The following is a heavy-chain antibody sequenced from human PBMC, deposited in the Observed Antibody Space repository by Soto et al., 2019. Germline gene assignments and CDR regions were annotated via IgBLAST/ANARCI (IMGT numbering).Heavy chain of an antibody. Sequence: EVQLLESGGGLVHPGGSLRLSCAASGFTFSRYGMSWVRQAPGKGLEWVSAISGSGGSTSYADSVKGRFTMSRDNSKYTLYLQMNSLRAEDTAVYYCAKGWRADYYYYYGMDVWGQGTTVTVSS. CDR1: GFTFSRYG. D-gene: IGHD2-15*01. V-gene: IGHV3-23*01. CDR3: AKGWRADYYYYYGMDV. J-gene: IGHJ6*02. CDR2: ISGSGGST.